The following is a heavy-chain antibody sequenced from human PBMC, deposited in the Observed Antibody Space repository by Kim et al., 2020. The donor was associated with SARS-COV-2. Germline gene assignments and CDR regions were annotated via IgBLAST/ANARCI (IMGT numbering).Heavy chain of an antibody. J-gene: IGHJ4*02. Sequence: SETLSLTCTVSGGSISSSSYYWGWIRQPPGKGLEWIGSIYYSGSTYYNPSLKSRVTISVDTSKNQFSLKLSSVTAADTAVYYCARHPGSPRLATTFDYWGQGTLVTVSS. CDR2: IYYSGST. CDR1: GGSISSSSYY. D-gene: IGHD3-3*02. CDR3: ARHPGSPRLATTFDY. V-gene: IGHV4-39*01.